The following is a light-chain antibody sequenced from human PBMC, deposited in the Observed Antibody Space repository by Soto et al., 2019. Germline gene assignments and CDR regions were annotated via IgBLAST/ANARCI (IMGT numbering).Light chain of an antibody. V-gene: IGKV1-9*01. J-gene: IGKJ1*01. CDR2: AAS. CDR1: QGISSY. Sequence: IQLTQSPSSLSASVGDRSTSTCQASQGISSYLAWYQQKPGKAPKLLIYAASTLQSGVTSRFSGSGSGTDFTLTISSLQPEDFATYYCQQYNSFIWTFGQGTKVDIK. CDR3: QQYNSFIWT.